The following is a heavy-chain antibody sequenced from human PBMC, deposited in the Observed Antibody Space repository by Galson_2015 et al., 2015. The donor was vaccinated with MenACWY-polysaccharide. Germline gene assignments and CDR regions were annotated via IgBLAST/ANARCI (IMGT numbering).Heavy chain of an antibody. V-gene: IGHV1-3*01. Sequence: SVKVSCKASGYTFSRYPMHWVRQAPGQRIEWMGWITGGNGDTKYSEKFQGRVTITKDTSANTVYMELSSLRYEDTAVYYCARHVIGGGYFDYWGHGTMVTVSS. J-gene: IGHJ4*03. D-gene: IGHD2/OR15-2a*01. CDR3: ARHVIGGGYFDY. CDR2: ITGGNGDT. CDR1: GYTFSRYP.